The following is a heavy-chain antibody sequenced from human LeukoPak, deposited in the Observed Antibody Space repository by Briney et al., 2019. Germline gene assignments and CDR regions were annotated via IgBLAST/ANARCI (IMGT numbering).Heavy chain of an antibody. CDR3: ARGGLESGYHSNDAFDI. CDR2: IYYSGST. CDR1: GGSISGYY. J-gene: IGHJ3*02. Sequence: KPSETLSLTCIVSGGSISGYYWSWIRQPPGKGLDWIGYIYYSGSTNYNPSLKSRVTMSVDTSKNQFSLKLSSVTAADTAEYYCARGGLESGYHSNDAFDIWGQGTMVTVSS. V-gene: IGHV4-59*01. D-gene: IGHD3-22*01.